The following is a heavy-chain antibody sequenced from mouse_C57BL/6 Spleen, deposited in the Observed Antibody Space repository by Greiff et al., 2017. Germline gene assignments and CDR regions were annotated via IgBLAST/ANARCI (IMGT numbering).Heavy chain of an antibody. CDR1: GYTFTNYG. V-gene: IGHV1-53*01. CDR3: GRFGTPSPYAMDY. CDR2: INPSNGGT. D-gene: IGHD3-1*01. J-gene: IGHJ4*01. Sequence: QVQLQQPGPALVKPGASVTLSCKASGYTFTNYGMHWVKQRPGQGLEWIGTINPSNGGTNYNEKFKSKATLTVDKSSSTAYMQLSSLTSADSAVYYCGRFGTPSPYAMDYWGQGTSVTVSS.